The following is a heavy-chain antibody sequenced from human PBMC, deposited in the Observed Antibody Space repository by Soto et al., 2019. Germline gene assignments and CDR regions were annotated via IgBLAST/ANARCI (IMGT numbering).Heavy chain of an antibody. CDR3: ARIRGYSYLEGYYYGMDV. J-gene: IGHJ6*02. Sequence: QVQLVQSGAEVKKPGASVKVSCKASGYTFTSYGISWVRQAPGQGLEWMGWISAYNGNTNYAQKLQGRVTMTPDTSTSTAYMELRSLRSDDTAVYYCARIRGYSYLEGYYYGMDVWGQGTTVTVSS. CDR1: GYTFTSYG. CDR2: ISAYNGNT. D-gene: IGHD5-18*01. V-gene: IGHV1-18*01.